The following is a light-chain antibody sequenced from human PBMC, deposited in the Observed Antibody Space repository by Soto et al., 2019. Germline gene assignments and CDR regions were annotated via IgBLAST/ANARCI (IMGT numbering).Light chain of an antibody. CDR3: SAWDERLSGWV. V-gene: IGLV1-47*01. CDR1: SSNIGSSH. CDR2: RNN. Sequence: QLVLTQPPSVSGTPGQRVTISCSGSSSNIGSSHVYWYQQLPGTAPKLLIYRNNQWPSGVPDRFSGSKAGTSASLVISGLRSEDEADYYCSAWDERLSGWVFGGGTQLTVL. J-gene: IGLJ3*02.